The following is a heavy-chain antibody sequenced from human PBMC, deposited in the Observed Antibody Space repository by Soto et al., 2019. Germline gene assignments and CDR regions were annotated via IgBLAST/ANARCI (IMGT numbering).Heavy chain of an antibody. D-gene: IGHD3-10*01. CDR3: VRGVGSGTYYNQYNLFDP. CDR1: RYAFTNYC. V-gene: IGHV1-18*01. Sequence: ASVKVSCKASRYAFTNYCLSWVRQAPGQGIEWMGWINTYNGNTNHAQKLQGRVTMTTDTSTSTAYMELRSLRSDDTAVYYFVRGVGSGTYYNQYNLFDPWGQGTLVTVSS. J-gene: IGHJ5*02. CDR2: INTYNGNT.